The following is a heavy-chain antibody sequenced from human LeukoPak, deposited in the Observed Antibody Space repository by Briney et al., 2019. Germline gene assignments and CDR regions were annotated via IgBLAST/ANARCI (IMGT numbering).Heavy chain of an antibody. V-gene: IGHV4-31*03. CDR1: GGSISSGGYY. D-gene: IGHD2-15*01. CDR3: ARTVAATLDY. Sequence: SQTLSLTCTVSGGSISSGGYYWSWIRQHPGKGLEWIGYIYYSGSTYYNPSLKSRVTISVDTSKNQFSLKLSSVTAADTAVYYCARTVAATLDYWGQGTLVTVSS. CDR2: IYYSGST. J-gene: IGHJ4*02.